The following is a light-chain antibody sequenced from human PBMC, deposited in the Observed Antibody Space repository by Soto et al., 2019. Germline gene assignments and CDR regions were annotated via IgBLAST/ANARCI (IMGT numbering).Light chain of an antibody. CDR1: NSDVGAYKF. CDR3: CSYAGRSPSR. Sequence: QSALTQPRSVSGSPGQSVTISCTGSNSDVGAYKFVSWLQHNPGEAPKVMIYDVTQRPSGVPDRFSGTKSGNTASLTISGLQAEDEADYYCCSYAGRSPSRFGTGTNVTGL. V-gene: IGLV2-11*01. CDR2: DVT. J-gene: IGLJ1*01.